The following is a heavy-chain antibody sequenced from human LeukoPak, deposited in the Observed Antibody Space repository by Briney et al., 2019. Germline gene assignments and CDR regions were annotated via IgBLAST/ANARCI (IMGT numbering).Heavy chain of an antibody. CDR2: IYHSGST. CDR3: ARERNPRRWYFDY. D-gene: IGHD2-15*01. J-gene: IGHJ4*02. V-gene: IGHV4-30-2*01. Sequence: PSETLSLTCTVSGGSISSGGYSWSWIRQPPGKGLEWIGYIYHSGSTHYNPSLKSRVTISVDTSKNQFSLKLSSVTAADTAVYYCARERNPRRWYFDYWGQGTLVTVSS. CDR1: GGSISSGGYS.